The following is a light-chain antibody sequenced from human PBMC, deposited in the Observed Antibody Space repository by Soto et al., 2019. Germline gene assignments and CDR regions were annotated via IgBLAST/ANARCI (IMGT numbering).Light chain of an antibody. CDR2: DAS. V-gene: IGKV1-5*02. J-gene: IGKJ1*01. CDR3: QQYNGYSL. CDR1: QSVSTR. Sequence: DIQMTQSPSSLSASVGDRVTIICRASQSVSTRLAWYQQKPGKAPKLLIYDASSLESGVPSRFSGIGSGTEFTLSISSLQPDDFATYYCQQYNGYSLFGQGTKVDIK.